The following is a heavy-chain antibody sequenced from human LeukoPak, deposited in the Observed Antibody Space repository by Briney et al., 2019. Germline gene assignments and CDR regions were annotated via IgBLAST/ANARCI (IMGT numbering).Heavy chain of an antibody. V-gene: IGHV1-8*01. Sequence: ASVKVSCEASGYTFTNYDINWVRQATGQGLGWMGYKNPNSGNSAYAQKFQGRVTITTDTSITTAYMELSGLRSEDTALYYCAREGLDYWGQGTLVTVSS. CDR1: GYTFTNYD. CDR2: KNPNSGNS. J-gene: IGHJ4*02. CDR3: AREGLDY.